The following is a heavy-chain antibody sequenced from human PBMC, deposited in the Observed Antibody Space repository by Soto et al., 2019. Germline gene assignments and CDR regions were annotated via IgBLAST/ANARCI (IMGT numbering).Heavy chain of an antibody. V-gene: IGHV3-33*01. J-gene: IGHJ4*02. CDR3: AREINDFWSGYLY. CDR2: LWYDGSNL. CDR1: GFSFSSYA. Sequence: QVQLVESGGGVVQPGTSLRLSCAVSGFSFSSYAMHWVRQAPGKGLEWVAALWYDGSNLNYAQSVKGRFTISRDNSKSTVYLQMNSLKVEDTAVYYCAREINDFWSGYLYWGQGTVVTVSS. D-gene: IGHD3-3*01.